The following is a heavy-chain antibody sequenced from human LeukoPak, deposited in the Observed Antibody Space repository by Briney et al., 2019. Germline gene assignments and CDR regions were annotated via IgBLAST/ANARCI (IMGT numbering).Heavy chain of an antibody. CDR1: GYTFTGYY. J-gene: IGHJ4*02. D-gene: IGHD3-22*01. Sequence: ASVKVSCKASGYTFTGYYMLWVRQAPGQGLEWMGWINPNSGGTNYAQKFQGRVTVTRDTSISTAYMELSRLRSDDTAVYYCASIYSSGYETDYWGQGTLVTVSS. V-gene: IGHV1-2*02. CDR3: ASIYSSGYETDY. CDR2: INPNSGGT.